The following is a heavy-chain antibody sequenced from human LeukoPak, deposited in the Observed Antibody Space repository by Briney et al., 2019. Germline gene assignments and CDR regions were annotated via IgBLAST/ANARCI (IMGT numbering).Heavy chain of an antibody. J-gene: IGHJ3*01. CDR2: INSGGSEG. V-gene: IGHV3-7*03. Sequence: GGSLRLSCAASGFTFSSYWMNWVRQAPGKGLEWVASINSGGSEGYYADVVKGRFTISRDNAKNSLYLQINSLRAEDTAVYYCARSSYSSSSSVWGQGTMVTVSS. D-gene: IGHD6-6*01. CDR1: GFTFSSYW. CDR3: ARSSYSSSSSV.